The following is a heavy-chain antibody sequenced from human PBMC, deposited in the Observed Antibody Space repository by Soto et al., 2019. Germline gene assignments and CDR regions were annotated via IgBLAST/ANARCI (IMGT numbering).Heavy chain of an antibody. CDR1: GGSISSSNW. J-gene: IGHJ4*02. V-gene: IGHV4-4*02. D-gene: IGHD2-2*01. CDR2: IYHSGST. CDR3: ATISTGLGYYFDY. Sequence: SETLSLTXAVSGGSISSSNWWSWVRQPPGKGLEWIGEIYHSGSTNYNPSLKSRVTISVDKSKNQFSLKLSSVTAADTAVYYCATISTGLGYYFDYWGQGTLVTASS.